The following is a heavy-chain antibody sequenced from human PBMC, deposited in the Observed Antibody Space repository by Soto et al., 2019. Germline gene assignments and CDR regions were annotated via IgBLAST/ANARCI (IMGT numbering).Heavy chain of an antibody. V-gene: IGHV1-18*04. Sequence: ASVKVSCKASGDRFSTYGITWVRQAPGRGLEWMAWTNFYSAITKYAQKFQGRVTMTTDTSTNTVYMELRSLRSDDSATYYCAQVTVYCSAHSCYPAGHYGMDVWGQGTSVTVSS. D-gene: IGHD2-15*01. CDR1: GDRFSTYG. CDR3: AQVTVYCSAHSCYPAGHYGMDV. CDR2: TNFYSAIT. J-gene: IGHJ6*02.